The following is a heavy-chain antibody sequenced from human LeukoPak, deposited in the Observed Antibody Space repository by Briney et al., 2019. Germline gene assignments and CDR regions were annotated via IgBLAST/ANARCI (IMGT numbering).Heavy chain of an antibody. V-gene: IGHV1-8*01. CDR1: GYTFTSYD. Sequence: GASVKVSCKATGYTFTSYDINWVRQDTGPGHAWMGWMNPNSGNTGYAQKFQGRVTMTRNTSISTAYMELSSLRSEDTAVYYCARGNTIFGVVTYFDYWGQGTLVTVSS. D-gene: IGHD3-3*01. CDR2: MNPNSGNT. CDR3: ARGNTIFGVVTYFDY. J-gene: IGHJ4*02.